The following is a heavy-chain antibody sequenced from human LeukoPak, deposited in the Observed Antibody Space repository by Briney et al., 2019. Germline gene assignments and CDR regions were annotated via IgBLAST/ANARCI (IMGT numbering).Heavy chain of an antibody. CDR1: GASIRSYY. D-gene: IGHD3-22*01. CDR2: INYSGST. J-gene: IGHJ4*02. CDR3: ARDTRSYDSSGYYFFDF. Sequence: SETLSLTCTLSGASIRSYYWNWLRQPPGKGLEWIGYINYSGSTNFNPSLKSRATISMDTSKHHFSLKLSSVTAADTAVYYCARDTRSYDSSGYYFFDFWGQGTLVTVSS. V-gene: IGHV4-59*01.